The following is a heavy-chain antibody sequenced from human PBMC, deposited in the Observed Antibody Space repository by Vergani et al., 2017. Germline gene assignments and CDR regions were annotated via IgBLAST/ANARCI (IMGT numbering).Heavy chain of an antibody. CDR1: GVSIGSNSYY. CDR3: TRHGRSGWAGYFQH. J-gene: IGHJ1*01. V-gene: IGHV4-39*01. D-gene: IGHD6-19*01. CDR2: IYYTWTT. Sequence: QLQLQESGPGLVKPSETLSLTCTVSGVSIGSNSYYWGWIRQPPGKGLGWIGTIYYTWTTYYNEAHKSRLTISVDTSKNQFSLNLTSVTAADTAVYYCTRHGRSGWAGYFQHWGQGTLVTASS.